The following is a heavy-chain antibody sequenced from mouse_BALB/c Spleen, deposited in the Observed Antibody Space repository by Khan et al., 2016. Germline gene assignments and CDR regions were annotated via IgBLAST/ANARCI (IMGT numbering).Heavy chain of an antibody. Sequence: EVQLQESGPGLVKPSQSLSLTCSVTGYSITSGYYWNWIRQFPGNQLEWMGYISYDGSNNYNPSLKNRFSITRDTSRYQFFLKLNSVTTEDTATYYCARWDFGSRRYYFDYWGQGTTLTVSS. D-gene: IGHD1-1*01. V-gene: IGHV3-6*02. CDR3: ARWDFGSRRYYFDY. J-gene: IGHJ2*01. CDR2: ISYDGSN. CDR1: GYSITSGYY.